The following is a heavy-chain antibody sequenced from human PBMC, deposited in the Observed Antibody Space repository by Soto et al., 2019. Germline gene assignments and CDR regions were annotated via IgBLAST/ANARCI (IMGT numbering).Heavy chain of an antibody. Sequence: GRSLRLSCAASGVTFSNYWVHWVRQPPGKGLVWVSRIHSDGSSTTYADSVKGRFTISRDNSKNTLYLQMNSLRAEDTAVYYCARELGVYCGGDCALDYWGQGTLVTVSS. J-gene: IGHJ4*02. CDR3: ARELGVYCGGDCALDY. CDR2: IHSDGSST. V-gene: IGHV3-74*01. CDR1: GVTFSNYW. D-gene: IGHD2-21*02.